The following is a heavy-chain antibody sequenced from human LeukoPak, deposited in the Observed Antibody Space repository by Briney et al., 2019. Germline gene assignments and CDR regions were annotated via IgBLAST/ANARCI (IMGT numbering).Heavy chain of an antibody. CDR3: ARVGGYYYYGMDV. D-gene: IGHD2-15*01. CDR1: GYTFTGYY. CDR2: INPNSGGT. J-gene: IGHJ6*02. V-gene: IGHV1-2*04. Sequence: GASVKISCKASGYTFTGYYMHWVRQAPGQGLEWMGWINPNSGGTNYAQKFQGWVTMTRDTSISTAYMELSRLRSDDTAVYYCARVGGYYYYGMDVWGQGTTVTVSS.